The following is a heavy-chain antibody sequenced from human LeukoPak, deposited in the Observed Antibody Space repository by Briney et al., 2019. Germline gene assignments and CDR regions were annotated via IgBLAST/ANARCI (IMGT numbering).Heavy chain of an antibody. CDR2: MNPNSGNT. V-gene: IGHV1-8*01. CDR1: GYTFTSYD. CDR3: ATGHLWFGEPD. D-gene: IGHD3-10*01. J-gene: IGHJ4*02. Sequence: ASVKVSCKASGYTFTSYDINWVRQAPGQGLEWMGWMNPNSGNTGYAQKFQGRVTMTRNTSISTAYMELSSLGSEDTAVYYCATGHLWFGEPDWGQGTLVTVSS.